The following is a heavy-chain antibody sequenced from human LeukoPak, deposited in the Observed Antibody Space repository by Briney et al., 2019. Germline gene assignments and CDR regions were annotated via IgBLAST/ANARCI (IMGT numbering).Heavy chain of an antibody. CDR1: GGSISNTNW. CDR3: ARGKLVGNTGYHFDC. Sequence: PSGTLSLTCDVSGGSISNTNWWSWVRQPPGQGQEWIGEVSLAGQTNYNPSLNGRVTMSLDESTNQVSLKLTSVTAADTALYYCARGKLVGNTGYHFDCWGQGTLMTVSS. D-gene: IGHD5-12*01. CDR2: VSLAGQT. V-gene: IGHV4-4*02. J-gene: IGHJ4*02.